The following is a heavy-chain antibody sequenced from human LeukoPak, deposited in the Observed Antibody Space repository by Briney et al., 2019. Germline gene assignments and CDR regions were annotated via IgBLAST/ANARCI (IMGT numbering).Heavy chain of an antibody. CDR2: ISGSDGST. Sequence: PGRSLRLSCAVSAFTFTYFAINWVRHAPGKGLEWVSAISGSDGSTYYTDSVKGRFTISRDTSKNTLYLQMNSLRAEDTAVYYCAKAGDYSYFDYWGQGTLVTVSS. J-gene: IGHJ4*02. CDR1: AFTFTYFA. D-gene: IGHD4-11*01. V-gene: IGHV3-23*01. CDR3: AKAGDYSYFDY.